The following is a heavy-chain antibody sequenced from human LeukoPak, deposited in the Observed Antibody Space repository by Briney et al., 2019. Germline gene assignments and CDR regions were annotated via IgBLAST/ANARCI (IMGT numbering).Heavy chain of an antibody. CDR3: ARDSTTAQLVGAFDI. D-gene: IGHD1-1*01. CDR1: GGSISSYY. Sequence: SETLSLTCTVSGGSISSYYWSWIRQPPGKGLEWIGYIYYSGSTNYNPSLKSRVTISVDTSKNQFSLKLSSVTAADTAVYYCARDSTTAQLVGAFDIWGQGTMATVSS. CDR2: IYYSGST. V-gene: IGHV4-59*01. J-gene: IGHJ3*02.